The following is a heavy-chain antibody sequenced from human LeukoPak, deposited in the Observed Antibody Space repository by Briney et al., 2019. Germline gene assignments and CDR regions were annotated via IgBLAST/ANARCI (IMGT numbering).Heavy chain of an antibody. CDR2: VYYSGTT. CDR1: GDSISLSFYY. D-gene: IGHD4-17*01. V-gene: IGHV4-39*07. Sequence: SETLSLTCSVSGDSISLSFYYWGWIRQPPGKALEWIGSVYYSGTTSYNPSLKSRVTISVDMSKNHFSLRLRSVTAADTATYYCARNYGDYDSGDYWGQGTLVTVSS. CDR3: ARNYGDYDSGDY. J-gene: IGHJ4*02.